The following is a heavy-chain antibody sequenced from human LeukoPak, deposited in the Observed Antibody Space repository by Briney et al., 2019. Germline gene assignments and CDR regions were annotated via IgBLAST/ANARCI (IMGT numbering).Heavy chain of an antibody. D-gene: IGHD3-16*01. V-gene: IGHV3-48*02. CDR1: GFIFTNYA. CDR3: ASLNVYGDY. Sequence: GRSLRLSCAASGFIFTNYAMTWVRQAPGEGLEWVSYISSSSSTIYYADSVKGRFTISRDNAKNSLYLQMNSLRDEDTAVYYCASLNVYGDYWGQGTLVTVSS. J-gene: IGHJ4*02. CDR2: ISSSSSTI.